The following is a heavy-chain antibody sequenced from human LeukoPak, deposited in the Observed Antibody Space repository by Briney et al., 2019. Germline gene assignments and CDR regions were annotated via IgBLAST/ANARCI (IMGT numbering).Heavy chain of an antibody. CDR2: IYTSGST. J-gene: IGHJ3*02. Sequence: PSETLSLTCTVSGGSISSGSYYWSWIRQPAGKGLEWIGRIYTSGSTNYNPSLKSRVTISVDTSKNQFSLKLSSVTAADTAVYYCARAGGLGGPYAFDIWGQGTMVTVSS. V-gene: IGHV4-61*02. CDR3: ARAGGLGGPYAFDI. D-gene: IGHD3-16*01. CDR1: GGSISSGSYY.